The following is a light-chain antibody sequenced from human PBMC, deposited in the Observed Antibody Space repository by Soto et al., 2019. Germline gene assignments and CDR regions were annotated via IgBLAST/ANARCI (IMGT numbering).Light chain of an antibody. Sequence: EIVVTQSPGTLSLSPGEKATLSCRASQSVSTNYLAWYQQKPGQAPKALIYRASSRSTGVPDRVSGSGSGTDFTITITRLEPEDFAVYYCQQYGSSPLTFGGGTKVECK. CDR1: QSVSTNY. J-gene: IGKJ4*01. CDR2: RAS. CDR3: QQYGSSPLT. V-gene: IGKV3-20*01.